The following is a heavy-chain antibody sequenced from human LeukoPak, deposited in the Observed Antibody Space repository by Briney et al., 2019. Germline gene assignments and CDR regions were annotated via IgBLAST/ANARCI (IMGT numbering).Heavy chain of an antibody. CDR1: GGSMSSYY. V-gene: IGHV4-59*01. CDR2: IYYSGST. D-gene: IGHD4-17*01. CDR3: ARDTGDWFDP. Sequence: SETLSLICTVSGGSMSSYYWSWIRQPPGKGLEWIGYIYYSGSTNYNPSLKSRVTISVDTSKNQFSLKLSSVTAADTAVYYCARDTGDWFDPWGQGTLVTVSS. J-gene: IGHJ5*02.